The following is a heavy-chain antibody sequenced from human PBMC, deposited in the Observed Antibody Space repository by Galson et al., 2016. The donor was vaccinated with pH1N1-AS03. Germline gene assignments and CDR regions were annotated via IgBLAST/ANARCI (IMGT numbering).Heavy chain of an antibody. J-gene: IGHJ4*02. D-gene: IGHD6-19*01. V-gene: IGHV4-61*02. Sequence: TLSLTCTVSGDSFSSNIYYWHWLRQPAGKGLEWIGRIYTSGVTHYHPSLASRAAISIDTSKKQFSLELTAVTAADTAMYYCARGDPAVADFVYWGQGTLVTVSS. CDR1: GDSFSSNIYY. CDR2: IYTSGVT. CDR3: ARGDPAVADFVY.